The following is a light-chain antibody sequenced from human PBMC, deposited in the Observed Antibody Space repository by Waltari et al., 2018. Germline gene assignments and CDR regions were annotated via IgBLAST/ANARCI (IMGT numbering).Light chain of an antibody. CDR3: QQYFSGCT. CDR1: QSIVSW. Sequence: DLQLTQSPSTLSASVGDRVTITCRASQSIVSWVAWYQQKPGKAPKLLIDKASSLQSGVPSTFSGSGSGTDFTLTISSLQPDDFATYYCQQYFSGCTFGQGTNLEIK. V-gene: IGKV1-5*03. J-gene: IGKJ2*02. CDR2: KAS.